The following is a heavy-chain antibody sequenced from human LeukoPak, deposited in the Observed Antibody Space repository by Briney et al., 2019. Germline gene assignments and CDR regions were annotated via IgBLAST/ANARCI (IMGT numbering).Heavy chain of an antibody. D-gene: IGHD5-24*01. J-gene: IGHJ4*02. V-gene: IGHV1-2*02. CDR1: GYTFTGYY. CDR3: ARAGWLQYYYFDY. Sequence: ASVKVSCKASGYTFTGYYMHWVRQAPGQGLEWKGWINPNSGGTNYAQKFQGRVTMTRDTSISTAYMELSRLRSDDTAVYYCARAGWLQYYYFDYWGQGTLVTVSS. CDR2: INPNSGGT.